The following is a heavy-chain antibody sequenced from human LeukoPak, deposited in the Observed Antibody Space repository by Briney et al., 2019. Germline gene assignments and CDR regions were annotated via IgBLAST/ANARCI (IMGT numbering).Heavy chain of an antibody. V-gene: IGHV1-3*01. Sequence: GASVKVSCKASVYTFTSYAMHWVRQAPGQRREWMGWINAGNGNTKYSQKFQGRVTITRDTSASTAYMELSSLRSEETAVYYCARGCSGGSCYPRYYYYYGMDVWGKGTTVTVSS. CDR2: INAGNGNT. CDR3: ARGCSGGSCYPRYYYYYGMDV. J-gene: IGHJ6*04. CDR1: VYTFTSYA. D-gene: IGHD2-15*01.